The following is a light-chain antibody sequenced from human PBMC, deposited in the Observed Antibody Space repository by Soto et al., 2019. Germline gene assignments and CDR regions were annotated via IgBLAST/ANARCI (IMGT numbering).Light chain of an antibody. V-gene: IGLV2-14*02. CDR2: EGT. Sequence: QSVLTQPASVSGSPGQSITISCTGTNNLVSWYQQHPGKAPKVVLYEGTKRPSGVSNRFSGSNSGSTASLTISGLQAEDVADYYCSSYTSSSIYVFGAGTKVTVL. CDR3: SSYTSSSIYV. J-gene: IGLJ1*01. CDR1: NNL.